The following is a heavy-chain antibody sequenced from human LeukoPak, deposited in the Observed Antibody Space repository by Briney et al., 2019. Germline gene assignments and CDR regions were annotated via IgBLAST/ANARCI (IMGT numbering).Heavy chain of an antibody. CDR1: GFTFSSYG. Sequence: PGGSLRLSCAASGFTFSSYGMSWVRQAPGKGLEWVSAISGSGSSTYYAASVKGRFTISRDNSKNTLYLQMNSLRADDTAVYYCAKGGLVHRFDPWGQGTLVTVSS. CDR3: AKGGLVHRFDP. CDR2: ISGSGSST. V-gene: IGHV3-23*01. J-gene: IGHJ5*02.